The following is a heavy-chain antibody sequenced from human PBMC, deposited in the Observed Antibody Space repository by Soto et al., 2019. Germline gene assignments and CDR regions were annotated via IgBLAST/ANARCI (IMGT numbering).Heavy chain of an antibody. CDR2: INHSGST. CDR3: ARGEGRLVGTWFDP. CDR1: GGSFSRYY. Sequence: QVQLQQWGAGLLKPSETLSLTCDVYGGSFSRYYWNWIRQPPGKGLEWLGEINHSGSTNYNPSLESRVTISLDTSKTQFSLKLTSVTAADTAVYYCARGEGRLVGTWFDPWGQGTLVTFSS. J-gene: IGHJ5*02. V-gene: IGHV4-34*01. D-gene: IGHD5-12*01.